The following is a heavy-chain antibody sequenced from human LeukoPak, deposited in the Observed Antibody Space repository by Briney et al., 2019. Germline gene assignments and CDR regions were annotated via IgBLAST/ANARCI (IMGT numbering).Heavy chain of an antibody. CDR1: GYSISSGYY. Sequence: PSETLSLTCTVSGYSISSGYYWGWIRPPPGKGLEWIGSIYHSGSTYYNPSLKSRVTISVDTSKNQFSLNLNSVTAADTAVYYCARGILLWYYFDYWGQGTLVTVSS. J-gene: IGHJ4*02. D-gene: IGHD3-16*01. CDR3: ARGILLWYYFDY. V-gene: IGHV4-38-2*02. CDR2: IYHSGST.